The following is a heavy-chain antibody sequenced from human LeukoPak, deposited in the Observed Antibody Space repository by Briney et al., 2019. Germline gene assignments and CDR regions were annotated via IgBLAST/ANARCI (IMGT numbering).Heavy chain of an antibody. D-gene: IGHD4-17*01. CDR3: ASGYGDYNHPIYYYYYMDV. CDR1: GGSISSSSYY. Sequence: SETLSLTCTVSGGSISSSSYYWGWIRQPPGKGLEWIGEIYHSGSTNYNPSLKSRVTISVDKSKNQFSLKLSSVTAADTAVYYCASGYGDYNHPIYYYYYMDVWGKGTTVTVSS. J-gene: IGHJ6*03. V-gene: IGHV4-39*07. CDR2: IYHSGST.